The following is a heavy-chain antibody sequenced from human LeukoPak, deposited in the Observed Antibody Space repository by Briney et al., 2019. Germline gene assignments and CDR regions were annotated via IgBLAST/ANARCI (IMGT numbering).Heavy chain of an antibody. V-gene: IGHV4-4*07. Sequence: SETLSLTCTVPGGSLRSYYWSWIRQPAGKGLEWIGRIYTSGSTNYNPSLKSRVTMSVDTSKNQFSLKLSSVTAADTAVYYCARDLKALRFLEWLDAFDIWGQGTMVTVSS. J-gene: IGHJ3*02. D-gene: IGHD3-3*01. CDR2: IYTSGST. CDR1: GGSLRSYY. CDR3: ARDLKALRFLEWLDAFDI.